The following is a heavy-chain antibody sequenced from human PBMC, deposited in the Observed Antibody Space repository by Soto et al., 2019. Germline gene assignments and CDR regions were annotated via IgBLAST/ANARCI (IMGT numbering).Heavy chain of an antibody. V-gene: IGHV3-21*01. Sequence: GGSLRLSCAASGFTFSSYSMNWVRQAPGKWLEWVSSISSSSSYIYYADSVKGRFTVSRYNAKNSLYLQMNSLRAEDTAVYYCASWAVTTRWPRGNYYYYYGMDVWGQGXTVTVYS. CDR2: ISSSSSYI. CDR3: ASWAVTTRWPRGNYYYYYGMDV. CDR1: GFTFSSYS. D-gene: IGHD4-17*01. J-gene: IGHJ6*02.